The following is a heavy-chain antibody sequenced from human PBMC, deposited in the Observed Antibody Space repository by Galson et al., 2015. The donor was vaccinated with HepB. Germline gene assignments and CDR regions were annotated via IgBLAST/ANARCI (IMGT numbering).Heavy chain of an antibody. CDR3: ARVWSSWHEGAWWFDP. CDR2: IYYSGST. D-gene: IGHD6-13*01. J-gene: IGHJ5*02. CDR1: GGSISSYY. V-gene: IGHV4-59*01. Sequence: ETLSLTCTVSGGSISSYYWSWIRQPPGKGLEWIGYIYYSGSTNYNPSLKSRVTISVDTSKNQFSLKLSSVTAADTAVYYCARVWSSWHEGAWWFDPWGQGTLVTVSS.